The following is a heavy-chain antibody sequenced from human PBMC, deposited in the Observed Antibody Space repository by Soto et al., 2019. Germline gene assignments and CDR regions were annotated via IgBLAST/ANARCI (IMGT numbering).Heavy chain of an antibody. CDR2: MNPNSGNT. CDR1: GYTFTSYD. CDR3: ARMKGKKYQLLNPYYYYGMDV. J-gene: IGHJ6*02. Sequence: GASVNVSCKASGYTFTSYDINWVRQATGQGLEWMGWMNPNSGNTGYAQKFQGRVTMTRNTSISTAYMELSSLRSEDTAVYYCARMKGKKYQLLNPYYYYGMDVWGQGTTVTVSS. D-gene: IGHD2-2*02. V-gene: IGHV1-8*02.